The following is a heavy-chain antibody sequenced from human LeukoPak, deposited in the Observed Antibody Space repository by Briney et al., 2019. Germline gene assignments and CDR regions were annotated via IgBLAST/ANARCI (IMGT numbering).Heavy chain of an antibody. Sequence: WVRQPPGKGLEWIGSIYFSGTTHYSPSLKSRATISVDTSKNKFSLELTSLTVADTAVYYCARLRPATGRYYYYYYMDVWGKGTTVTISS. CDR3: ARLRPATGRYYYYYYMDV. V-gene: IGHV4-39*01. CDR2: IYFSGTT. D-gene: IGHD1-1*01. J-gene: IGHJ6*03.